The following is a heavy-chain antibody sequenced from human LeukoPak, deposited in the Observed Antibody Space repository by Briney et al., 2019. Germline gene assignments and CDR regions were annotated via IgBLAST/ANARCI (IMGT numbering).Heavy chain of an antibody. CDR1: GFTFSSYG. J-gene: IGHJ5*02. CDR3: ARAGTIFGVVGNWFDP. CDR2: ISYDGSNK. D-gene: IGHD3-3*01. V-gene: IGHV3-30*03. Sequence: PGRSLRLSCAASGFTFSSYGMHWVRQAPGKGLEWVAVISYDGSNKYYADSVKGRFTISRDNSKNTLYLQMNSLRAEDTAVYYCARAGTIFGVVGNWFDPWGQGTLVTVSS.